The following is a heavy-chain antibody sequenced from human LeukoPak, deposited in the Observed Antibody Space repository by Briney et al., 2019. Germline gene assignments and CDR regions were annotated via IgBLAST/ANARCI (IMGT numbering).Heavy chain of an antibody. CDR1: GGSFSGYY. Sequence: SETLSLTCAVYGGSFSGYYWSWIRQPPGKGLEWIGEINHSGSTNYNPSLKSRVTISVDTSKNQFSLKLSSVTAADTAVYYCARGLSKYYDYVWGSYRRTKPLDYWGQGTLVTVSS. CDR3: ARGLSKYYDYVWGSYRRTKPLDY. D-gene: IGHD3-16*02. V-gene: IGHV4-34*01. J-gene: IGHJ4*02. CDR2: INHSGST.